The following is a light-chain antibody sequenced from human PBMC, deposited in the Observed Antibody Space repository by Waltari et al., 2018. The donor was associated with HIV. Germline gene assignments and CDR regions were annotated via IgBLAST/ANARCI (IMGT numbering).Light chain of an antibody. V-gene: IGLV6-57*01. CDR3: QSYDSDSLV. J-gene: IGLJ3*02. CDR1: SDSVAANL. Sequence: NFMLTQPHPVSASPGETVTIPCTPSSDSVAANLVPWSQQRPCSPPTPVIYEENERPSRVPDRFSGPIYSSSSSASFTAFLTISGLKTEDEAVYYCQSYDSDSLVFGGGTRLTVL. CDR2: EEN.